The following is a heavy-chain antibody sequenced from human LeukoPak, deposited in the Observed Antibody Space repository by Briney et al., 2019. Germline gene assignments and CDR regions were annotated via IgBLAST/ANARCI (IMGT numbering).Heavy chain of an antibody. Sequence: GGSLRLSCAASGFTFSSYSMNWVRQAPGKGLEWVSSISSSSSYIYYADSVKGRFTISRDNSKNTVYLQMNSLRAEDTAVYYCATSGGSAWFNFDYWGQGTLVTVSS. CDR3: ATSGGSAWFNFDY. CDR1: GFTFSSYS. V-gene: IGHV3-21*04. J-gene: IGHJ4*02. D-gene: IGHD6-19*01. CDR2: ISSSSSYI.